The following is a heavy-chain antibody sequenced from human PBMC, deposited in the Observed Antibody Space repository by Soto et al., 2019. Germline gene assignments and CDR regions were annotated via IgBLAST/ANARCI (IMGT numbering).Heavy chain of an antibody. Sequence: QLQLQESGPGLVKPSETLSLTCTVSGGSISSSSYYWGWIRQPPGKGLEWIGSIYYHGSTYFNPSLKSRVTISVDTSKNQFSLKLTSVTAADTAVYYCVSGGMDVWGLGTTVTVSS. CDR2: IYYHGST. V-gene: IGHV4-39*01. J-gene: IGHJ6*02. CDR1: GGSISSSSYY. CDR3: VSGGMDV.